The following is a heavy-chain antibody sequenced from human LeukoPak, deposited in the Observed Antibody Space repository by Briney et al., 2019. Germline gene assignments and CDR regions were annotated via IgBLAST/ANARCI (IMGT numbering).Heavy chain of an antibody. CDR2: FYTSGST. D-gene: IGHD5-24*01. V-gene: IGHV4-4*07. J-gene: IGHJ4*02. Sequence: SETLSLTCTVSGGSISSYYWSWIRQPARKGLEWIGRFYTSGSTNYNPSLKSRVTISVDTSKNQFSLKLNSVTAADTAVYYCARGRDGYNFLNRGEYYYFDYWGQGTLVTVSS. CDR3: ARGRDGYNFLNRGEYYYFDY. CDR1: GGSISSYY.